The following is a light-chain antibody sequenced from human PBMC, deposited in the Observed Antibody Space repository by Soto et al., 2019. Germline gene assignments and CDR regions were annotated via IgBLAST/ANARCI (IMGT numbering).Light chain of an antibody. CDR1: SSDVGSYNL. CDR2: EGS. V-gene: IGLV2-23*01. Sequence: QSALTQPASVSGSPGQSITISCTGTSSDVGSYNLVSWYQQHPGKAPKLMIYEGSKRPSGVSNRFSGTKSGNTASLTISGLQAEDEADYYGCSDAGSSTWVFGGGTKLTVL. J-gene: IGLJ3*02. CDR3: CSDAGSSTWV.